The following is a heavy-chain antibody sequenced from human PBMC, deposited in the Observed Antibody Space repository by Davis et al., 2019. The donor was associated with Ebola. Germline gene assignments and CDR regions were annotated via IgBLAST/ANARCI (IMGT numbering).Heavy chain of an antibody. CDR2: ISAYTGHT. CDR3: VRSNSWYGDY. V-gene: IGHV1-18*01. D-gene: IGHD6-13*01. Sequence: AASVTVSCKASGYTFTSYGISWVRQAPGQGLEFMGWISAYTGHTNYAQNFQGRIAMTIDTSTNTLYMELRSLRSDDTAMYYCVRSNSWYGDYWGRGTLVTVSS. CDR1: GYTFTSYG. J-gene: IGHJ4*02.